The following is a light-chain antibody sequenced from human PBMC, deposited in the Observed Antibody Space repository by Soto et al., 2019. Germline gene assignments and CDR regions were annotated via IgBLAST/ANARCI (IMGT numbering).Light chain of an antibody. CDR3: QSYDSSLSGLV. J-gene: IGLJ1*01. CDR2: GNS. V-gene: IGLV1-40*01. CDR1: SSNIGAGYD. Sequence: QSVLTQPPSVSGAAGQRVTISCTGSSSNIGAGYDVHWYQQLPGTAPKLLIYGNSNRPSRVPDRFSGSKSGTSASLAITGLQAEDEADYYCQSYDSSLSGLVFGTGTKLTVL.